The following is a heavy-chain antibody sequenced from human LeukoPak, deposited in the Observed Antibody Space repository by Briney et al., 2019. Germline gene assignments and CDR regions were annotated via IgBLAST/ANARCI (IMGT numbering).Heavy chain of an antibody. V-gene: IGHV4-38-2*01. Sequence: PSETLSLTCAVSGYSISSGYYWGWIRQPPGKGLEWIGSIYHSGSTYYNPSLKSRVTISVDTSKNQFSLKLNSVTAADTALYYCARIGSSGYYDRNAFDIWGQGTMVTVSS. CDR2: IYHSGST. J-gene: IGHJ3*02. CDR1: GYSISSGYY. D-gene: IGHD3-22*01. CDR3: ARIGSSGYYDRNAFDI.